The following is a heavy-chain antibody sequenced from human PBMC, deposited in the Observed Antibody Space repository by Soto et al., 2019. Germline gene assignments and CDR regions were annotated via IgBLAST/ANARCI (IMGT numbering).Heavy chain of an antibody. J-gene: IGHJ4*02. V-gene: IGHV3-53*01. D-gene: IGHD6-6*01. CDR2: IYTDGST. CDR1: GLTVSSNY. Sequence: VQLMESGGGSIQPGASLRLSCAASGLTVSSNYMSWVRQAPGKGLEWVSFIYTDGSTYYADSVEGRFTISRDNSKNTLYLQMNSLRAEDTAIYYCTTGGSSLGYWGQGTLVTVSS. CDR3: TTGGSSLGY.